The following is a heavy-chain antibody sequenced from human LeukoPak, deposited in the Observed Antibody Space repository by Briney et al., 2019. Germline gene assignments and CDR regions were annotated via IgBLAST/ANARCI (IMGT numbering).Heavy chain of an antibody. Sequence: GGTLTLSCAAPGFSFSSYWVHWVRQAPGKGLVWVSRIKSAGSSIMYADSVKGRFTISKDNAKNTLYLQMNSLRAEDTAVYYCTRDLDYGGKSNFDYWGQGTLVTVSS. CDR2: IKSAGSSI. J-gene: IGHJ4*02. CDR3: TRDLDYGGKSNFDY. D-gene: IGHD4-23*01. V-gene: IGHV3-74*03. CDR1: GFSFSSYW.